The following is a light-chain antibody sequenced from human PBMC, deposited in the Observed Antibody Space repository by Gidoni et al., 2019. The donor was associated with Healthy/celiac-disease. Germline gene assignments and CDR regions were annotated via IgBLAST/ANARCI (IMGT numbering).Light chain of an antibody. J-gene: IGKJ2*01. Sequence: DTQMTQSLSSLSASVGDRVTITCRASQSISSYLNWYQQKPGKAPKLLIYAASSLQSGVPSRFSGSGSGTDFTLTISSLQPEDFATYYCQQSYSTPPYTFGQGTKLEIK. CDR1: QSISSY. CDR2: AAS. CDR3: QQSYSTPPYT. V-gene: IGKV1-39*01.